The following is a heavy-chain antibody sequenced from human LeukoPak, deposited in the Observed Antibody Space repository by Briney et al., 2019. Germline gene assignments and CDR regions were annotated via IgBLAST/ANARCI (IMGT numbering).Heavy chain of an antibody. D-gene: IGHD1-26*01. V-gene: IGHV4-59*08. CDR2: IYISGNT. J-gene: IGHJ4*02. CDR3: ARLNGGSYWIDY. CDR1: GGSISSYY. Sequence: SETLSLTCTVSGGSISSYYWSWIRQPPGKGLEWIGRIYISGNTNYNPSLKSRVTISVDTSKNQFSLNLNSVTAADTALYYCARLNGGSYWIDYWGQGILVTVSS.